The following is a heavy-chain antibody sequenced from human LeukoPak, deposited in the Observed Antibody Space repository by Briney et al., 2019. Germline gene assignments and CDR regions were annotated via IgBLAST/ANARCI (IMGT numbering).Heavy chain of an antibody. Sequence: PGGSLRLSCAASGFTFSSYSMNWVRQAPGKGLEWVSSISSSSSYIYYADSVKGRFAISRDNAKNSLYLQMNSLRAEDTAVYYCARDPPLDFDYWGQGTLVTVSS. CDR1: GFTFSSYS. V-gene: IGHV3-21*01. CDR3: ARDPPLDFDY. CDR2: ISSSSSYI. J-gene: IGHJ4*02.